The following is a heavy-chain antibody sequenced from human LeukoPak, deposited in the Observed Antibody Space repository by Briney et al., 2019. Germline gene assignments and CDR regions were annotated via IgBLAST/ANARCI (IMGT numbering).Heavy chain of an antibody. CDR1: GFTFSSYG. CDR3: AKDLGRWFGDSSRYYYYGMDV. V-gene: IGHV3-30*18. Sequence: GGSLRLSCAASGFTFSSYGMHWVRQAPGKGLEWVAVISYDGSNKYYADSVKGRFTISRDNSKNTLYLQMNSLRAEDTAVYYCAKDLGRWFGDSSRYYYYGMDVWGQGTTVTVSS. D-gene: IGHD3-10*01. J-gene: IGHJ6*02. CDR2: ISYDGSNK.